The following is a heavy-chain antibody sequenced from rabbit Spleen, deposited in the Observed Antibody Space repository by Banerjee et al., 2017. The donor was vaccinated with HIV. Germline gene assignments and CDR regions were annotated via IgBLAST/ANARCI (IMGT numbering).Heavy chain of an antibody. J-gene: IGHJ6*01. CDR2: IYSAIHYT. D-gene: IGHD4-1*01. V-gene: IGHV1S45*01. Sequence: QEQLVESGGGLVKPGGTLTLTCKASGFSLFSYWMCWVRQAPGKGLDLIGCIYSAIHYTYYASWAKGRFTFSKTSSTTVTLQMTSLTAADTATYFCARDLDGVIGWNFGWWGPGTLVTVS. CDR3: ARDLDGVIGWNFGW. CDR1: GFSLFSYW.